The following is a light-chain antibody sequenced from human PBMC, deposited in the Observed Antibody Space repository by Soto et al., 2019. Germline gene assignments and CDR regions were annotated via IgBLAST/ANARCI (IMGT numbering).Light chain of an antibody. Sequence: QSALTQPASVSGSPGQSITIACTGTSSDVGGYNYVSWFQQHPGKAPKLMISEVSNRPSGVSNRFSASKSGNTASLTISALQSEDEATYYCSSYSSSSTLVFGTGTKGTVL. CDR3: SSYSSSSTLV. CDR2: EVS. J-gene: IGLJ1*01. CDR1: SSDVGGYNY. V-gene: IGLV2-14*01.